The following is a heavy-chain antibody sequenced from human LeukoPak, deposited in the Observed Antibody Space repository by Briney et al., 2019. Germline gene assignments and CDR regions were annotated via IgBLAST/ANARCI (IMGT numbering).Heavy chain of an antibody. CDR3: AKSLSRGLIYFDY. V-gene: IGHV3-9*01. Sequence: GGSLRLSCAASGFTFDDYAMHWVRQAPGKGLEWVSGISWNSGSIGYADSVKGRFTISRDNAKNSLYLQMNSLRAEDTALYYCAKSLSRGLIYFDYWGQGTLVTVSS. CDR2: ISWNSGSI. D-gene: IGHD6-19*01. CDR1: GFTFDDYA. J-gene: IGHJ4*02.